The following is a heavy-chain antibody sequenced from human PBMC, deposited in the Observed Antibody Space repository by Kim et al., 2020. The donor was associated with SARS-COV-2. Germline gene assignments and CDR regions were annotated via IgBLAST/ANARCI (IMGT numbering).Heavy chain of an antibody. CDR1: GFTFSSYS. V-gene: IGHV3-21*01. Sequence: GGSLRLSCAASGFTFSSYSMNWVRQAPGKGLEWVSSISSSSSSIYYADSVKGRFTISRDNAKNSLYLQMNSLRAEDTAVYYCARALSTVTTIYWYFDLWGRGTLVTVSS. J-gene: IGHJ2*01. D-gene: IGHD4-17*01. CDR2: ISSSSSSI. CDR3: ARALSTVTTIYWYFDL.